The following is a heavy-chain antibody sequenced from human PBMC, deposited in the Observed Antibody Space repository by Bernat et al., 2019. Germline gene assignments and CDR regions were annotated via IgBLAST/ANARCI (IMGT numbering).Heavy chain of an antibody. CDR3: AREFNSGYDFSPFDY. CDR1: GFTVSSNY. V-gene: IGHV3-66*01. J-gene: IGHJ4*02. D-gene: IGHD5-12*01. Sequence: EVQLVESGGGLVQPGGSLRLSCAASGFTVSSNYMSWVRQAPGKGLEWVSVIYSGGSTYYADSVKGRFTISRDNSKNTLYLQMNSLRAEDTAVYYCAREFNSGYDFSPFDYWGQGTLVTVSS. CDR2: IYSGGST.